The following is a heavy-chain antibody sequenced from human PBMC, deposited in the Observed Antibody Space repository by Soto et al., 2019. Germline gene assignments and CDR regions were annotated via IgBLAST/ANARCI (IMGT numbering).Heavy chain of an antibody. J-gene: IGHJ5*02. CDR2: IYYSGST. V-gene: IGHV4-39*01. CDR3: ASFVDTRNWFDP. Sequence: SETWSLTFTVSGGSISSSSYYWGWIRQPPGKGLEWIGSIYYSGSTYYNPSLKSRVTISVDTSKNQFSLKLSSVTAADTALYYCASFVDTRNWFDPWAQGTLVPVSS. D-gene: IGHD5-18*01. CDR1: GGSISSSSYY.